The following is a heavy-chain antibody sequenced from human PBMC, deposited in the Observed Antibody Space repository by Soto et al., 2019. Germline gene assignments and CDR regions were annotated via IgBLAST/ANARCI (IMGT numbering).Heavy chain of an antibody. V-gene: IGHV3-21*01. J-gene: IGHJ5*02. CDR2: ISSSSSYI. CDR3: ARDWADIVVVPATTPGGFDP. Sequence: GGSLRLSCAASGFTFSSYSMNWVRQAPGKGLEWVSSISSSSSYIYYADSVKGRFTISRDNAKNSLYLQMNSLRAEDTAVYYCARDWADIVVVPATTPGGFDPWGKGTLVTVSS. CDR1: GFTFSSYS. D-gene: IGHD2-2*01.